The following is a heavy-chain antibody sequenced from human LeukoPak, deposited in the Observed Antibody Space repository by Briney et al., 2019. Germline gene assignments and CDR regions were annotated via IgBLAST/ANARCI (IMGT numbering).Heavy chain of an antibody. Sequence: GGSLRLSCAAAGFTFSKTWMSWVRQAQGKGRAWVASINEDGREKDYVDSVKGRVTISRDNAKTSLYLQMNSLRADDTAVYYCARDSGESDYDYVWGSYRAYYFDYWGQGTLVTVSS. CDR2: INEDGREK. CDR3: ARDSGESDYDYVWGSYRAYYFDY. J-gene: IGHJ4*02. D-gene: IGHD3-16*02. V-gene: IGHV3-7*01. CDR1: GFTFSKTW.